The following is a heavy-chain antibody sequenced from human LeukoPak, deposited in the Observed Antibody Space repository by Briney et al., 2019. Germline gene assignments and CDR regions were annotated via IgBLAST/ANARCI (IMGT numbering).Heavy chain of an antibody. J-gene: IGHJ4*02. CDR1: GGSISSNSHY. CDR3: ASATVNAPGLAFDY. D-gene: IGHD4-11*01. CDR2: SYYSGST. Sequence: PSETLSLTCTVSGGSISSNSHYWGWIRQPPGKGLEWIGSSYYSGSTYYNPSLKSRVTISVDTSKNQFSLKLSSVTAADTAVYYCASATVNAPGLAFDYWGQGTLVTVSS. V-gene: IGHV4-39*07.